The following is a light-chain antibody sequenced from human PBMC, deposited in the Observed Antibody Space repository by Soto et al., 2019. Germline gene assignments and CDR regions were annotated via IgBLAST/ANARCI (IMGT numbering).Light chain of an antibody. CDR2: EVH. V-gene: IGLV2-14*01. Sequence: QSALTQPASVSGSPGQSITISCTGTRSDVGGYKYVSWYQQHPTKAPKLMIFEVHNRPSGVSNRFSGSKSGNTASLTISGLQVEDEADYFCSSFTNNSPLMIFGGGTKLTVL. J-gene: IGLJ2*01. CDR1: RSDVGGYKY. CDR3: SSFTNNSPLMI.